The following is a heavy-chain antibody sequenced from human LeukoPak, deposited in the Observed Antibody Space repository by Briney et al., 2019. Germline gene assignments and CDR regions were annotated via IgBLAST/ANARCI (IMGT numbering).Heavy chain of an antibody. CDR2: IWYDGSNK. J-gene: IGHJ5*02. D-gene: IGHD3-10*01. Sequence: GGSLRLSCAASGFTFSSYGMHWVRQAPGKGLEWVAVIWYDGSNKYYADSVKGRFTISRDNSKNTPYLQMNSLRAEDTAVYYCATSPGDYYGSGSVNWFDPWGQGTLVTVSS. CDR1: GFTFSSYG. V-gene: IGHV3-33*01. CDR3: ATSPGDYYGSGSVNWFDP.